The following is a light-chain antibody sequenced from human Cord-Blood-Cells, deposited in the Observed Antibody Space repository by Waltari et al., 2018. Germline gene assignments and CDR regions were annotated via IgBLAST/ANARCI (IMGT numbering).Light chain of an antibody. J-gene: IGKJ1*01. CDR3: QQSYSTPLNT. Sequence: DIQMTHSPSSLSASVGATVTITCRASQSISSYLNWYQQKPGKAPKLLIYAASSLQSGVPSRFSGSGSGTDFTLTISSLQPEDFATYYCQQSYSTPLNTFGQGTKVEIK. CDR2: AAS. V-gene: IGKV1-39*01. CDR1: QSISSY.